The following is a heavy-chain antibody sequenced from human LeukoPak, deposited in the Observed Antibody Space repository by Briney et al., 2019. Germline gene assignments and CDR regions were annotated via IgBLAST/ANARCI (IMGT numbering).Heavy chain of an antibody. CDR1: GGSISSSSYY. CDR3: ARVSGSGRWFDP. J-gene: IGHJ5*02. D-gene: IGHD3-10*01. V-gene: IGHV4-30-4*01. Sequence: ASETLSLTCTVSGGSISSSSYYWSWIRQPPGKGLEWIGHIHYSGSTYYNPSLKSRVTISVDTSKNQFSLKLSSVTAADTAMYYCARVSGSGRWFDPWGQGTLVTVSS. CDR2: IHYSGST.